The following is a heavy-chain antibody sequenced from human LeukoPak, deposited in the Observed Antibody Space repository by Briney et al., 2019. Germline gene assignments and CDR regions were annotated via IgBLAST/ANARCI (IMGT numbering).Heavy chain of an antibody. CDR1: GFTFSSYG. CDR2: ISYDGSNI. CDR3: AKDARYFDY. V-gene: IGHV3-30*18. J-gene: IGHJ4*02. Sequence: PGGSLRLSCAASGFTFSSYGMHWVRQAPAKGLEWVAIISYDGSNIYYADSVKGRFTISRDNSKNTLYLQMNSLRAEDTAVYYCAKDARYFDYWGQGTLVTVSS.